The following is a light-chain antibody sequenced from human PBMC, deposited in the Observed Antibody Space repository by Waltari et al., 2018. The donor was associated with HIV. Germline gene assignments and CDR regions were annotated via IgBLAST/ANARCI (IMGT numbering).Light chain of an antibody. CDR2: SNN. CDR3: AAWDDSLNVV. CDR1: SSNIRSDT. V-gene: IGLV1-44*01. Sequence: QSVLTQPPPASGTPGQRVTISCSGSSSNIRSDTVNWYQQLPGTAPKLLIYSNNQRPSGVPDRFSGSKSGTSASLAISGLQSEDEADYYCAAWDDSLNVVFGGGTKVTVL. J-gene: IGLJ2*01.